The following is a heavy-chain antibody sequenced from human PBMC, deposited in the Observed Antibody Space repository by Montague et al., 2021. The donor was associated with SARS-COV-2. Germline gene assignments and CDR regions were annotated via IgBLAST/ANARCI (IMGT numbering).Heavy chain of an antibody. CDR3: ARGFDY. CDR2: VYYSGST. CDR1: GGSISSYN. V-gene: IGHV4-59*08. J-gene: IGHJ4*02. Sequence: SETLSLTCTVSGGSISSYNWSWILQPPGKGLVWFGYVYYSGSTNYYPSLKSRVTISVDTSNNQLSLQLGSVTAADTTVDYCARGFDYWGQGTLVTVSS.